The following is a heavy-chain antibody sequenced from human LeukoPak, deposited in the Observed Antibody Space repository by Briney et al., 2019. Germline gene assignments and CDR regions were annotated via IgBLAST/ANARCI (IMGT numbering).Heavy chain of an antibody. CDR3: ARATAGTTLFEGIDY. Sequence: ASVKVSCKASGGTFSSYAISWVRQAPGQGLEWMGGIIPIFGTANYAQKFQGRVTITADESTSTAYMELSSLRSEDTAVYYCARATAGTTLFEGIDYWGQGTLVTVSS. CDR2: IIPIFGTA. D-gene: IGHD1-1*01. CDR1: GGTFSSYA. V-gene: IGHV1-69*13. J-gene: IGHJ4*02.